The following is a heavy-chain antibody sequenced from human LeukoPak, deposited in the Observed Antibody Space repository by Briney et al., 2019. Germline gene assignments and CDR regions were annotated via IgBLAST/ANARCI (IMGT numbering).Heavy chain of an antibody. CDR1: GYTFTSHG. V-gene: IGHV1-18*01. Sequence: ASVKVSCKAPGYTFTSHGISWVRQAPGQGLEWMGWISTYNANTNYAQKLQGRVTMTTDTSTSTAYMELRSLRSDDTAIYYCARSSFCSGGTCYSSLDYWGQGTLVTVSS. CDR3: ARSSFCSGGTCYSSLDY. CDR2: ISTYNANT. D-gene: IGHD2-15*01. J-gene: IGHJ4*02.